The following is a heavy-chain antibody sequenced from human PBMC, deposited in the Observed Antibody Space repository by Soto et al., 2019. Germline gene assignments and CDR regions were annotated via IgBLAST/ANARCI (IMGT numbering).Heavy chain of an antibody. CDR1: GGTFSNHA. J-gene: IGHJ3*02. Sequence: QVHLVQSGAEVKKPGSSVKVSCKAPGGTFSNHAINWVRHSPGQGLGVRGRIVPIFTTTNYAQKFQGRVTMTADESTITAYLELSSLKHDDTAVYYCAREVAADGTLREDVFDIWGQGTLVTVSS. CDR2: IVPIFTTT. V-gene: IGHV1-69*12. D-gene: IGHD6-13*01. CDR3: AREVAADGTLREDVFDI.